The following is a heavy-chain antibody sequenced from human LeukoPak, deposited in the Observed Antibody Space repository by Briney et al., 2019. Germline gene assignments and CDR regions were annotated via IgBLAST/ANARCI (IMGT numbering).Heavy chain of an antibody. V-gene: IGHV4-31*03. J-gene: IGHJ5*02. D-gene: IGHD1-26*01. Sequence: PSQTLSLTCTVSGGSISSGGYYWSWIRQHPGKGLEWIGYIYYSGSTYYNPSLKSRVTISVDTSKNQFSLKLTSVTPADTAVYYCARGGIVGSRTNWFDPWGQGILVTVSS. CDR1: GGSISSGGYY. CDR2: IYYSGST. CDR3: ARGGIVGSRTNWFDP.